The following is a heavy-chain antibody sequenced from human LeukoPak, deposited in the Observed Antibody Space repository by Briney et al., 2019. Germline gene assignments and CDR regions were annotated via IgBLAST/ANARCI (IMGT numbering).Heavy chain of an antibody. CDR3: AKGGGAGAFDI. CDR1: GFTFTNYA. CDR2: ISNIGGGT. J-gene: IGHJ3*02. V-gene: IGHV3-23*01. D-gene: IGHD3-3*01. Sequence: PGGSLRLSCAASGFTFTNYAMSWVRQAPGKGLEWVSSISNIGGGTYYADSVKSRFTISRDNSKNTLYLQMNSLRAEDTAEYYCAKGGGAGAFDIWGQGTVVTVSS.